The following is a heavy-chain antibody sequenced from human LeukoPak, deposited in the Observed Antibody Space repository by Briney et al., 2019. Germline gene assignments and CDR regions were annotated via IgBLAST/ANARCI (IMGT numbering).Heavy chain of an antibody. CDR3: ARALWFGEPYFDY. V-gene: IGHV3-48*03. Sequence: GGSLRLSCAASGFTFSSYEMNWVRQAPGKGLEWVSYISSSGSTIYYADSVKGRFTISRDNAKNSLYLQMNSPRAEDTAVYYCARALWFGEPYFDYWGQGTLVTVSS. J-gene: IGHJ4*02. CDR2: ISSSGSTI. CDR1: GFTFSSYE. D-gene: IGHD3-10*01.